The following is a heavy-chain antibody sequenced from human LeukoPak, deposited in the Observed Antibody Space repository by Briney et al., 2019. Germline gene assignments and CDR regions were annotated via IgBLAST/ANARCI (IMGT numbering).Heavy chain of an antibody. J-gene: IGHJ4*02. Sequence: PGESLKISCKGFGYNFPNNWIAWVRQMPGKGLEWMGIIYPGDSDTRYSPSFQGQVSISADKSINTAYLQWSSLKASGGAMYYCARGFVRDYWGQGTLVTVSS. D-gene: IGHD3-16*01. CDR2: IYPGDSDT. CDR3: ARGFVRDY. CDR1: GYNFPNNW. V-gene: IGHV5-51*01.